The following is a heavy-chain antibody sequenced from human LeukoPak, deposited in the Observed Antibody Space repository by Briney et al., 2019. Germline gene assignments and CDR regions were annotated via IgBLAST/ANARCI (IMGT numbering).Heavy chain of an antibody. CDR2: INHSGST. CDR1: GGSFSGYY. D-gene: IGHD2-2*01. V-gene: IGHV4-34*01. J-gene: IGHJ4*02. CDR3: ARLGEYQLTIDY. Sequence: PSETLSLTCAVYGGSFSGYYWSWIRQPPGKGLEWIGEINHSGSTNYNPSLKSRVTISVDTSKNQFSLKLSPVTAADTAVYYCARLGEYQLTIDYWGQGTLVTVSS.